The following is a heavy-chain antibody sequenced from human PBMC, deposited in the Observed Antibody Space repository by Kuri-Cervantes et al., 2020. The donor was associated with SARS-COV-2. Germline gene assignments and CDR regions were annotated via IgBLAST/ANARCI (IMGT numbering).Heavy chain of an antibody. CDR3: ARGAFGCSSTSCYNRPAPLSPHYYYYMDV. D-gene: IGHD2-2*02. V-gene: IGHV1-24*01. J-gene: IGHJ6*03. CDR1: GYTLTELS. Sequence: ASVKVSCKVSGYTLTELSMHWVRQAPGKGLEWMGGFDPEDGETIYAQKFQGRVTMTRNTSISTAYMELSSLRSEDTAVYYCARGAFGCSSTSCYNRPAPLSPHYYYYMDVWGKGTTVTVSS. CDR2: FDPEDGET.